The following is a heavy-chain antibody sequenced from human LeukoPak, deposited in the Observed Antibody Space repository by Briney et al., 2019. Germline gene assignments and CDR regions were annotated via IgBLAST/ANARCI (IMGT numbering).Heavy chain of an antibody. CDR1: GYTFTSYG. V-gene: IGHV1-18*01. D-gene: IGHD2-2*01. CDR2: ISAYNGNT. J-gene: IGHJ3*02. Sequence: GASVKVSCKASGYTFTSYGISWVRQAPGQGLEWMGWISAYNGNTNYAQKLQGRVTMTTDTSTSTAYMKLRSLRSDDTAVYYCARESIVVVPAAIPFDIWGQGTMVTVSS. CDR3: ARESIVVVPAAIPFDI.